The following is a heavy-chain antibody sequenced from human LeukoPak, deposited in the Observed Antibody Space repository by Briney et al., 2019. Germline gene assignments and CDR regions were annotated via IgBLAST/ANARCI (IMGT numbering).Heavy chain of an antibody. J-gene: IGHJ4*02. CDR2: IYYSGST. V-gene: IGHV4-39*07. CDR3: AEARYSYGYDYFDY. CDR1: GGSISSSSYY. Sequence: SETLSLTCTVSGGSISSSSYYWGWIRQPPGKGLEWIGSIYYSGSTYYNPSLKSRVTISVDTSKNQFSLKLSSVTAADTAVYYCAEARYSYGYDYFDYWGQGTLVTVSS. D-gene: IGHD5-18*01.